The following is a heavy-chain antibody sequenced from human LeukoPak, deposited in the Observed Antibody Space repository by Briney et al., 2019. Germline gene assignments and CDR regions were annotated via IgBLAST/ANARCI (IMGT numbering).Heavy chain of an antibody. J-gene: IGHJ4*02. CDR3: AKKEAVAGKGFDY. D-gene: IGHD6-19*01. CDR1: GFTFSSYA. Sequence: GGSLRLSCAASGFTFSSYAMSWVRQAPGKGLVWVSIITGSGSGDSTYYADSVKGRFTISRDNSKNTLYLQMNSLRAEDTAVYYCAKKEAVAGKGFDYWGQGTLVTVSS. CDR2: ITGSGSGDST. V-gene: IGHV3-23*01.